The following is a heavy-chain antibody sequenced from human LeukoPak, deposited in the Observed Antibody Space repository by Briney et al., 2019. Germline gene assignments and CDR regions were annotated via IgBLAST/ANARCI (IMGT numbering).Heavy chain of an antibody. V-gene: IGHV3-21*01. CDR2: INNDGSYI. D-gene: IGHD3-9*01. J-gene: IGHJ4*02. CDR3: ARDPTHYLRYGYFDY. Sequence: GGSLRLSWAASGFIFSSSAMNWVRQAPGKGLEWGSSINNDGSYIYYAGSVKGRFTISRDNAKNSLYLRLNSLRVEDTAVYYCARDPTHYLRYGYFDYWGQGTLVTVSS. CDR1: GFIFSSSA.